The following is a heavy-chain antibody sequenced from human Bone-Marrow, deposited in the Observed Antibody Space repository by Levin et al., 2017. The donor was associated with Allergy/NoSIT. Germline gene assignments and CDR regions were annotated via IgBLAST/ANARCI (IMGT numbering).Heavy chain of an antibody. Sequence: SETLSLTCIVSGGSISSSSSYWGWIRQPPGTGPEWIGSIYYRGSTFYNPSLKSRLTISVDTSKNRFSLRLNSVTASDTAVYYCAGDAVSGSTHLCYFDYWGPGTLVTVSS. CDR2: IYYRGST. CDR1: GGSISSSSSY. J-gene: IGHJ4*02. CDR3: AGDAVSGSTHLCYFDY. D-gene: IGHD3-10*01. V-gene: IGHV4-39*07.